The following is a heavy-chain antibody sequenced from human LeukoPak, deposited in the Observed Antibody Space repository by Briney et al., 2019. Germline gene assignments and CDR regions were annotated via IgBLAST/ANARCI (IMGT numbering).Heavy chain of an antibody. D-gene: IGHD6-6*01. CDR3: AKDGIAAHSVDY. Sequence: GGSLRLSCAASGFTFDDYAMHWVRQAPGKGLEWVSGISWNSGSIGYADSVKGRFTISRDNAKNSLYLQMNSLRAEDTALYYCAKDGIAAHSVDYWGQGTLVTVSS. CDR2: ISWNSGSI. V-gene: IGHV3-9*01. CDR1: GFTFDDYA. J-gene: IGHJ4*02.